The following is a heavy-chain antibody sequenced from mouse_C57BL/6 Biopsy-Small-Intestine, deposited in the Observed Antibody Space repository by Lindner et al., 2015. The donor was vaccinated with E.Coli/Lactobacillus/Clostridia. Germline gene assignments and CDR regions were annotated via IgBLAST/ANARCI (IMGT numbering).Heavy chain of an antibody. J-gene: IGHJ3*01. V-gene: IGHV1-4*01. D-gene: IGHD1-1*02. Sequence: SVKVSCKPSGGTFSSYSISWVRQAPGQGLEWMGWISTNKGNTEYAQNLQDRVTMTTDTSTSTAYMELRSLRSDDTAVYYCARVTQFYYGSGTYVGSLDYWGQGTLVTVS. CDR3: ARVTQFYYGSGTYVGSLDY. CDR1: GGTFSSYS. CDR2: ISTNKGNT.